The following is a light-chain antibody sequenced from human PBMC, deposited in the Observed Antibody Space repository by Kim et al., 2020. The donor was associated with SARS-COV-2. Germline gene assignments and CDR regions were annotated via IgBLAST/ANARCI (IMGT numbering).Light chain of an antibody. J-gene: IGLJ1*01. CDR1: NIGSKS. V-gene: IGLV3-21*04. CDR2: YDS. Sequence: SYELTQPPSVSVAPGKTARITCGGNNIGSKSVHWYQQKPGQAPVLVIYYDSDRPSGIPERFSGSNSGNTATLTISRVEAGDEADYYCQVWDSRSDLYFFGTGTKVTVL. CDR3: QVWDSRSDLYF.